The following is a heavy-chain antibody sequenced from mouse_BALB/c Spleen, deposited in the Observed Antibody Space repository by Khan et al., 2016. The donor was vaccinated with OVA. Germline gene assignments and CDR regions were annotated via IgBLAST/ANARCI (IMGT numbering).Heavy chain of an antibody. CDR3: ARIKKVVATYFDY. J-gene: IGHJ2*01. CDR1: GYTFTSYW. V-gene: IGHV1S81*02. D-gene: IGHD1-1*01. Sequence: QVQLQQSGAELVKAGASVKMSCKASGYTFTSYWMHWVKQRLGQGLEWFAETNPTNGRTYYNEKFKSKATLTVDKSSSTAYMLPTGLTFEDSAVYYCARIKKVVATYFDYWGQGTTLTVSS. CDR2: TNPTNGRT.